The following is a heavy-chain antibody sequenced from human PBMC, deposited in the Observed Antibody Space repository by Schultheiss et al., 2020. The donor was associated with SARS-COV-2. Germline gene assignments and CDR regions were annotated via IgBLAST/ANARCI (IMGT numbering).Heavy chain of an antibody. CDR3: AKRQTYYGAALDY. J-gene: IGHJ4*02. Sequence: GGSLRLSCAASGFTFSSYSMNWVRQAPGKGLEWVANIKQDGSEKYYVDSVKGRFTISRDNAKNSLYLQMNSLRAEDTAVYYCAKRQTYYGAALDYWGQGTLVTVSS. V-gene: IGHV3-7*03. CDR2: IKQDGSEK. D-gene: IGHD4-17*01. CDR1: GFTFSSYS.